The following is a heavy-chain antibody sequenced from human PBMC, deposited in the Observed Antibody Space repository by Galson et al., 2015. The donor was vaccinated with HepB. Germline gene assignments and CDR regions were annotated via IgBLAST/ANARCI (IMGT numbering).Heavy chain of an antibody. CDR3: AKDIEGRGSWYNGDAFDI. Sequence: SLRLSCAAPGFTFSSFAMSWVRQAPGKGLEWVSTITSSGGSTYYADSVKGRFTISRDNAKNSLYLQMNSLRAEDTALYYCAKDIEGRGSWYNGDAFDIWGQGTMVTVSS. D-gene: IGHD6-13*01. J-gene: IGHJ3*02. CDR2: ITSSGGST. CDR1: GFTFSSFA. V-gene: IGHV3-23*01.